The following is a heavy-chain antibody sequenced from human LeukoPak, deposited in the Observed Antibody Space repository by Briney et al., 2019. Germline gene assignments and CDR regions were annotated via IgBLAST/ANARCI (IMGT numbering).Heavy chain of an antibody. CDR2: TYNTYT. J-gene: IGHJ4*02. CDR3: ARALAQGGSFDLYYFDS. V-gene: IGHV1-18*01. Sequence: ASVEVSCKTSGYSSTTYGLSWVRQAPGQGLQWMGWTYNTYTHYAETLRDRLTMTTDTSTSTSYLELRSLRSDDTAVYYCARALAQGGSFDLYYFDSWGQGSLVTVSS. CDR1: GYSSTTYG. D-gene: IGHD3-9*01.